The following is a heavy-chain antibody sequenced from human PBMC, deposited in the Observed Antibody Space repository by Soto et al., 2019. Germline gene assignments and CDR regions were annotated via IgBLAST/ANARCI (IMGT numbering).Heavy chain of an antibody. CDR1: GFTFSSYW. D-gene: IGHD6-13*01. CDR3: ARGAPRASTWYVY. CDR2: INSDGSST. Sequence: GGSLRLSCAASGFTFSSYWMHWVRQAPGKGLVWVSRINSDGSSTSYADSVKGRFTISRDNAKNTLYLQMNSLRAEDTAVYYCARGAPRASTWYVYWGQGTLVTVSS. J-gene: IGHJ4*02. V-gene: IGHV3-74*01.